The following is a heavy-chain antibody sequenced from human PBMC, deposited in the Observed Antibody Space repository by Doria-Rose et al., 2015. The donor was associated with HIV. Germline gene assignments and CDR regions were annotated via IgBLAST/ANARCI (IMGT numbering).Heavy chain of an antibody. V-gene: IGHV2-26*01. CDR3: ARIKSSRWYHKYYFDF. D-gene: IGHD6-13*01. Sequence: QVQLVQSGPVLVKPTETLTLTCTVSGVSLSSPGMGVSWIRQPPGKALGRLANIFSDDERSYKTSLKSRLTISRGTSKSQVVLTMTDMDPVDTATYYCARIKSSRWYHKYYFDFWGQGTLVIVSA. CDR1: GVSLSSPGMG. J-gene: IGHJ4*02. CDR2: IFSDDER.